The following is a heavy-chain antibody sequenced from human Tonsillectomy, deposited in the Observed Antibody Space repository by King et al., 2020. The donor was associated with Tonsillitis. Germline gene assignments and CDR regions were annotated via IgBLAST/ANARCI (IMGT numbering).Heavy chain of an antibody. V-gene: IGHV4-39*07. CDR3: ARTQSITMIVVVTEEAFDI. J-gene: IGHJ3*02. Sequence: QLQESGPGLVKPSETLSLTCTVSGGSISSSSYYWGWIRQPPGKGLEWIGSIYYSGSTYYNPSLKSRVTISVDMSKNQFSLKLSSVTAADTAVYYCARTQSITMIVVVTEEAFDIWGQGTMVTVSS. D-gene: IGHD3-22*01. CDR2: IYYSGST. CDR1: GGSISSSSYY.